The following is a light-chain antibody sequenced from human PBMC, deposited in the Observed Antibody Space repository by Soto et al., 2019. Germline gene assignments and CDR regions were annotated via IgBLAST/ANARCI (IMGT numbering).Light chain of an antibody. CDR1: SSNIGGNT. CDR3: AAWDDSLNGVV. J-gene: IGLJ2*01. CDR2: SNN. Sequence: QSVLTQQPSASGTPGQRVTISCSGSSSNIGGNTVNWYQQLPGTAPKLLIYSNNQRPSGVPDRFSGSKSGTSASLAISGLQSEDEADYYCAAWDDSLNGVVFGVGTKLTVL. V-gene: IGLV1-44*01.